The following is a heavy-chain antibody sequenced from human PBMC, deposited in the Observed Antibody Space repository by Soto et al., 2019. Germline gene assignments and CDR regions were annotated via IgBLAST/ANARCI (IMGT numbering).Heavy chain of an antibody. D-gene: IGHD2-2*01. CDR3: ARDGCSSTSCYFF. V-gene: IGHV3-66*01. CDR2: IYSGGST. J-gene: IGHJ4*02. CDR1: GFTVSSNY. Sequence: EVQLVESGGGLVQPGGSLRLSCAASGFTVSSNYMSWVRQAPGKGLEWVSVIYSGGSTYYADSVKGRFTISRDNSKNTLYIQMNSLRAEDTAVYYCARDGCSSTSCYFFWGQGTLVTVSS.